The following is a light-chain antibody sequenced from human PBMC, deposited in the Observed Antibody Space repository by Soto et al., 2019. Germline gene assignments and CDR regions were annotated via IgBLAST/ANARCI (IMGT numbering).Light chain of an antibody. J-gene: IGKJ1*01. CDR3: QQYNNWPWT. V-gene: IGKV3-15*01. CDR2: GAS. Sequence: VMSQSPATLSVSPGGRATVSCRASQSISDTLAWYQQKPGQAPRLLIHGASTRATGFPARFSGSGSGTDFTLTISSLQSEDFAVYYCQQYNNWPWTFGQGTKV. CDR1: QSISDT.